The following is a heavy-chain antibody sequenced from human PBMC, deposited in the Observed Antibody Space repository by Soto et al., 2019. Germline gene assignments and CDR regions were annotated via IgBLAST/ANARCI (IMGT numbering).Heavy chain of an antibody. Sequence: EVQLVESGGGLVKPGESLRLSCAASGFTFNDFSMNWVRQAAGRGPEWVSSIDTTSGYIYYADSVKGRFTISRDNAKNSLYLQMYSLRDDDTAVYLWVRDIGLYFRSGYMDVWGRGTAVTVSS. J-gene: IGHJ6*03. D-gene: IGHD3-9*01. CDR3: VRDIGLYFRSGYMDV. V-gene: IGHV3-21*01. CDR1: GFTFNDFS. CDR2: IDTTSGYI.